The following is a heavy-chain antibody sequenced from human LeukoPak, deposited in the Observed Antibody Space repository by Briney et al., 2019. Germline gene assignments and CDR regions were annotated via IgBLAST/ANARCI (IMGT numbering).Heavy chain of an antibody. CDR2: INHSGST. CDR1: GFTFSDYS. D-gene: IGHD4-17*01. Sequence: GSLRLSRPASGFTFSDYSMSWVRQPPGKGLEWIGEINHSGSTNYNPSLKSRVTISVDTSKNQFSLKLSSVTAADTAVYYCARGPPLGALDYWGQGTLVTVSS. V-gene: IGHV4-34*01. CDR3: ARGPPLGALDY. J-gene: IGHJ4*02.